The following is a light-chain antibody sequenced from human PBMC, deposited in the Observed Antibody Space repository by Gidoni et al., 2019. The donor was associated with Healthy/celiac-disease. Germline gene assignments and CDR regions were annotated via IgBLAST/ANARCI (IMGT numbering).Light chain of an antibody. V-gene: IGLV2-14*03. CDR2: DVS. Sequence: SALTQPASVSGSPGQSITISCTGTSSDVGGYNYVSWYQQHPGKAPKLMIYDVSNRPSGVSNRFSCSKSGNTASLTISGLQAEDEADYYCSSYTSSSTLGVFGTGTKVTVL. J-gene: IGLJ1*01. CDR3: SSYTSSSTLGV. CDR1: SSDVGGYNY.